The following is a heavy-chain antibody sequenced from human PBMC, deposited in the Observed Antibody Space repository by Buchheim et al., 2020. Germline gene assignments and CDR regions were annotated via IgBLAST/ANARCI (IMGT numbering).Heavy chain of an antibody. CDR1: GFTFSSYD. V-gene: IGHV3-13*04. CDR3: ARDPSGRGMDV. J-gene: IGHJ6*02. Sequence: EVQLVESGGGLVQPGGSLRLSCAASGFTFSSYDMQWVRQVSGKGLEWVSAVGMAGDTHYSGSVRGRFTISRENAKNSEYLQMNNLRAGDTAVYYCARDPSGRGMDVWGQGTT. CDR2: VGMAGDT.